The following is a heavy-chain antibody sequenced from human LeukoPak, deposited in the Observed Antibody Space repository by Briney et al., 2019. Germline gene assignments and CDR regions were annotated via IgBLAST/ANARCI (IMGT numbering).Heavy chain of an antibody. V-gene: IGHV3-7*03. Sequence: SGGSLRLSCAASGFTFSRYWMTWVRQAPGKGLEWVASTNEDGSGKHYVDSVKGRFTISRDNAQKSVYLEMNSLRAEDTAVYYCARAVTSTEGYWGQGTLVTVSS. J-gene: IGHJ4*02. D-gene: IGHD4-17*01. CDR2: TNEDGSGK. CDR3: ARAVTSTEGY. CDR1: GFTFSRYW.